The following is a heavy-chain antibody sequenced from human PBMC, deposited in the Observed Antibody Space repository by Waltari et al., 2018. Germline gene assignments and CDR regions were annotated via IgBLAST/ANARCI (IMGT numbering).Heavy chain of an antibody. CDR1: GGTFSSYA. J-gene: IGHJ6*03. CDR3: ASNIAAGPYYYYMDV. V-gene: IGHV1-69*14. Sequence: QVQLVQSGAEVKKPGSSVKVSCKASGGTFSSYAISWVRQAPGQGLAWMGGIIPILGTANYAQKFQGRATSTADKSTSTAYMELSSLRSEDTAVYYCASNIAAGPYYYYMDVWGKGTTVTVSS. D-gene: IGHD6-25*01. CDR2: IIPILGTA.